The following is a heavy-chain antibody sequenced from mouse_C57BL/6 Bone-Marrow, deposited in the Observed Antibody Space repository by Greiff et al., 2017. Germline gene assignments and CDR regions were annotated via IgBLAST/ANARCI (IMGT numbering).Heavy chain of an antibody. Sequence: DVQLVESGGGLVQPGGSMKLSCAASGFTFSDAWMDWVRQSPEKGLEWVAEIRNKANNHATYYAESVKGRFTISRDDSKSRVYLHMTSLRAEDTGIYYCVRGDGYYPYWGQGTLVTVSA. CDR1: GFTFSDAW. CDR2: IRNKANNHAT. CDR3: VRGDGYYPY. J-gene: IGHJ3*01. D-gene: IGHD2-3*01. V-gene: IGHV6-6*01.